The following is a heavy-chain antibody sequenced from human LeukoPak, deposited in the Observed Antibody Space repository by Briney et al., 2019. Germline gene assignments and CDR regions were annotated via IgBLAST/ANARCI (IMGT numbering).Heavy chain of an antibody. D-gene: IGHD4-23*01. Sequence: GGSLRLSCAASGFTFSSYGMSWVRQAPGKGLEWVSAISGSGGSTYYADSVKGRFTISRDNSKNTLYLQMNSLRAEDTAVYYCAKDEGYGGNSEWFDPWGQGTPVTVSS. CDR1: GFTFSSYG. J-gene: IGHJ5*02. CDR2: ISGSGGST. V-gene: IGHV3-23*01. CDR3: AKDEGYGGNSEWFDP.